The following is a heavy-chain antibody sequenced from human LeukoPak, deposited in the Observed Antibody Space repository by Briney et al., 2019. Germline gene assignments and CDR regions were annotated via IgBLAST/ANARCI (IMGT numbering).Heavy chain of an antibody. J-gene: IGHJ3*02. CDR2: ISFDGRIE. D-gene: IGHD1-26*01. V-gene: IGHV3-30*18. CDR1: GFIFTNYG. Sequence: GGSLRLSCAASGFIFTNYGMHWVRRAPGKGLEWVAIISFDGRIEYYVDSVKGRFTISRDKSKNTLYLQMNSLRPEDTAVYYCAKERASMGADAFDIWGQGTMVTVSS. CDR3: AKERASMGADAFDI.